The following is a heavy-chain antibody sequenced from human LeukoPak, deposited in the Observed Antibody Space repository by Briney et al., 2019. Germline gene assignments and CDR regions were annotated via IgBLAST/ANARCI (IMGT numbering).Heavy chain of an antibody. D-gene: IGHD4-17*01. CDR3: ARDGYSTVTTEVPFDY. J-gene: IGHJ4*02. CDR1: GYTFTGYY. V-gene: IGHV1-2*02. Sequence: ASVKVSCKASGYTFTGYYMHWVRQAPGQGLEWMGWINPNSGGTNYAQEFQGRVTMTRDTSISTAYMELSRLRSDDTAVYYCARDGYSTVTTEVPFDYWGQGTLVTVSS. CDR2: INPNSGGT.